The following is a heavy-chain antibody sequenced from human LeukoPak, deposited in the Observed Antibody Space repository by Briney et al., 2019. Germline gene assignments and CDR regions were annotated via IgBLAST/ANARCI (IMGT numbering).Heavy chain of an antibody. D-gene: IGHD6-19*01. CDR2: INPSGGST. J-gene: IGHJ3*02. CDR1: GYTFTSYY. CDR3: ARDSSGWYRDDAFDI. V-gene: IGHV1-46*01. Sequence: ASVKVSCKASGYTFTSYYMHWARQAPGQGLEWMGIINPSGGSTSYAQKFQGRVTMTRDTSTSTVYMELSSLRSEDTAVYYCARDSSGWYRDDAFDIWGQGTMVTVSS.